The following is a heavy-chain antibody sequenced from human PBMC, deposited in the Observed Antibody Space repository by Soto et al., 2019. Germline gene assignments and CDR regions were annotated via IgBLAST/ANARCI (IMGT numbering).Heavy chain of an antibody. V-gene: IGHV1-24*01. CDR2: FDPEDGET. Sequence: AAVKDSFKVSGYTLTELSMHWVRQAPGKGLEWMGGFDPEDGETIYAQKFQGRVTMTEDTSTDTAYMELSSLRSEDTAVYYCATDRDGYNPGAFDIWGQGTMVTVSS. D-gene: IGHD5-12*01. CDR3: ATDRDGYNPGAFDI. J-gene: IGHJ3*02. CDR1: GYTLTELS.